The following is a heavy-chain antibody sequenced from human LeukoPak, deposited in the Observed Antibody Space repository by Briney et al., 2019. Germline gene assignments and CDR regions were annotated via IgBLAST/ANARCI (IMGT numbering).Heavy chain of an antibody. V-gene: IGHV3-30*03. Sequence: PGRSLRLSCAASGFTFSSYGMHWVRQAPGKGLEWVAVISYDGSNKYYADSVKGRFTISRDNSKNTLYLQMNSLRAEDTAVYYCLALSSPGYSSSWYTPATDYWGQGTLVTVSS. J-gene: IGHJ4*02. D-gene: IGHD6-13*01. CDR3: LALSSPGYSSSWYTPATDY. CDR1: GFTFSSYG. CDR2: ISYDGSNK.